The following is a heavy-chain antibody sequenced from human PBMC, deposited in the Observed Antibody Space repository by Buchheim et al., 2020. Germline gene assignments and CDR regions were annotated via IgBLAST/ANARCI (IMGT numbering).Heavy chain of an antibody. V-gene: IGHV4-30-4*01. J-gene: IGHJ6*02. CDR2: IYYSGST. D-gene: IGHD4-17*01. CDR1: GGSISSGDYY. CDR3: ARDSTVTTAVGELTGYYYGMDV. Sequence: QVQLQESGPGLVKPSQTLSLTCTVSGGSISSGDYYWSWIRQPPGKGLEWIGYIYYSGSTYYNPSLKSRVTISVDTSKNQFSLKLSSVTAADTAVYYCARDSTVTTAVGELTGYYYGMDVWGQGTT.